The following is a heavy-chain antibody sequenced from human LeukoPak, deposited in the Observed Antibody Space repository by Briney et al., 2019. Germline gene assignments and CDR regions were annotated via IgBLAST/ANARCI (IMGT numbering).Heavy chain of an antibody. D-gene: IGHD6-13*01. Sequence: GGSLRLSCTASGFTVSSNYMSWVRQAQGKGLEWVSSISGSSGSIYYADSVKGRFTISRDNAKNSLYVQMNSLRAEDTAVYYCAREVRYSSSWNDAFDIWGQGTMVTVSS. CDR1: GFTVSSNY. CDR2: ISGSSGSI. V-gene: IGHV3-21*01. J-gene: IGHJ3*02. CDR3: AREVRYSSSWNDAFDI.